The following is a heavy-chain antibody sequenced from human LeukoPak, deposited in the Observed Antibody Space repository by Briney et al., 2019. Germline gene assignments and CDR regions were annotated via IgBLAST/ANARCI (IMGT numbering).Heavy chain of an antibody. D-gene: IGHD2-15*01. J-gene: IGHJ4*02. V-gene: IGHV3-53*01. CDR3: AKDPSTGIVVVVGGTTFDY. CDR1: GFTVSSNY. Sequence: GGSLRLSCAASGFTVSSNYMSWVRQAPGKGLEWVSVIYSGGSTYYADSVKGRFTISRDNSKNTLYLQMNSLRAEDTAVYYCAKDPSTGIVVVVGGTTFDYWGQGTLVTVSS. CDR2: IYSGGST.